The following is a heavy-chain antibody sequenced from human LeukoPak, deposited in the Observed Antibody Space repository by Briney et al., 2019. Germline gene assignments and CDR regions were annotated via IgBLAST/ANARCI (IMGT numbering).Heavy chain of an antibody. J-gene: IGHJ4*02. CDR1: GFTFSSYG. V-gene: IGHV3-48*03. CDR3: VRGHYYDSSGYYYLYY. CDR2: IGSGGTTI. D-gene: IGHD3-22*01. Sequence: GGSLGLSCAASGFTFSSYGMNWVRQAPGKGLEWVSYIGSGGTTIYYAESVKGRFTISRDNAKDSLYLQMNSLRAEDTAFYYCVRGHYYDSSGYYYLYYWGQGTLVTVSS.